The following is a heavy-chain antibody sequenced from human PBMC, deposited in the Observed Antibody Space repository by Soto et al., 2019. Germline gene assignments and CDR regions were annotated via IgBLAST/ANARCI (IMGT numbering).Heavy chain of an antibody. J-gene: IGHJ5*02. D-gene: IGHD3-3*01. CDR3: ARDGLPDDFRSGGYWFDP. Sequence: EVQLLESGGGLVQPGGSLRLSCAASGLTFNSYAMTWVRQAPGRGLEWVSGVDGSGFTSYHADSVKGRFTISRDNSKNTLYMQMDSLRLEDTGVYYCARDGLPDDFRSGGYWFDPWGQGTQVTVSS. V-gene: IGHV3-23*01. CDR1: GLTFNSYA. CDR2: VDGSGFTS.